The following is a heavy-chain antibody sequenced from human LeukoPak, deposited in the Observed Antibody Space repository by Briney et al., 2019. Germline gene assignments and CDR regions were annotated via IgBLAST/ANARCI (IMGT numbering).Heavy chain of an antibody. J-gene: IGHJ5*02. CDR1: GFTVSNKY. D-gene: IGHD1-7*01. CDR2: IYSGGST. V-gene: IGHV3-66*01. Sequence: GGSLRLSCAVSGFTVSNKYMSWVRQVPGKGLEWVSVIYSGGSTYYADSVKGRFTISRDNSKNTLYLQMNSLRDDDTAVYYCVRGVGVSRFNYLDPWGQGTLVIVSS. CDR3: VRGVGVSRFNYLDP.